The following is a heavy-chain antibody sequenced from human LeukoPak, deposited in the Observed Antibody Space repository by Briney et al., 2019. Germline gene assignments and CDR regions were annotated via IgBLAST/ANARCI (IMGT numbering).Heavy chain of an antibody. CDR2: IYHSGST. D-gene: IGHD2-15*01. CDR1: GGSISSGGNY. Sequence: PSETLSLTCTVSGGSISSGGNYWSWIRQPPGKGLEWIGYIYHSGSTYYNPSLKSRITISIDTSKKQFALKLSSVTAADTAVYYCARVPSNLYCDGGTCVEDYFDYWGQGTLVSVSS. CDR3: ARVPSNLYCDGGTCVEDYFDY. J-gene: IGHJ4*02. V-gene: IGHV4-30-2*01.